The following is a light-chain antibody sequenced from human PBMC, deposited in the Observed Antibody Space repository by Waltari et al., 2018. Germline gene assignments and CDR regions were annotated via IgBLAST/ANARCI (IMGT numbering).Light chain of an antibody. Sequence: DIQMTQSPSTLSASVGDRVTITCRASQSISSWLAWYQQKPGKAPKLLIYKASTLQIGIPSRFSCSGSGTDFTLTISSLHPDDFATYYCQQYHTYWAFGQGTKVEIK. J-gene: IGKJ1*01. V-gene: IGKV1-5*03. CDR3: QQYHTYWA. CDR1: QSISSW. CDR2: KAS.